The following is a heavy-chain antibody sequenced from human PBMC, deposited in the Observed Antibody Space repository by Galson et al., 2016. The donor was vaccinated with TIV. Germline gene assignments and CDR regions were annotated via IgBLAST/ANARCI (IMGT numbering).Heavy chain of an antibody. Sequence: QSGAEVKEPGESLKISCKGSGYRFSNYWIAWVRQMPGKGLEWMGVIYPVDSDTRYSLSFQGQVTISADKSISTAYLQWNSLKASDSAIYYCARERDSGYAYYFDFWGQGTLVTVSS. CDR2: IYPVDSDT. D-gene: IGHD6-25*01. CDR1: GYRFSNYW. J-gene: IGHJ4*02. V-gene: IGHV5-51*03. CDR3: ARERDSGYAYYFDF.